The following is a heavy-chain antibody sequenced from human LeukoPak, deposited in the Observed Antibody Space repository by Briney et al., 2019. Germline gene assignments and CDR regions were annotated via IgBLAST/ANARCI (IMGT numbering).Heavy chain of an antibody. V-gene: IGHV3-30-3*01. CDR2: ISYDGSNK. CDR1: GFTFSSYA. D-gene: IGHD6-19*01. CDR3: ARELVGVAGTVFDY. J-gene: IGHJ4*02. Sequence: GGSVRLSCAASGFTFSSYAMHWVRQAPGKGLEWVAVISYDGSNKYYADSVKGRFTISRDNSKNTLYLQMNSLRAEDTAVYYCARELVGVAGTVFDYWGQGTLVTVSS.